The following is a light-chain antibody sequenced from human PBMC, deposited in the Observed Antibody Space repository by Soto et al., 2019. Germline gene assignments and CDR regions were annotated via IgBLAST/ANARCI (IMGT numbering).Light chain of an antibody. CDR1: SSDVGGYNY. V-gene: IGLV2-8*01. Sequence: QSALTQPPSASGSPGQSVTISCTGTSSDVGGYNYVSWYQQHPGKAPKLMIYEVSKRPSGVPDRFSGSKSGNTASLTVSGLQAEDEAAYYCSSYAGSNNSLFGTGTKLTVL. CDR2: EVS. CDR3: SSYAGSNNSL. J-gene: IGLJ1*01.